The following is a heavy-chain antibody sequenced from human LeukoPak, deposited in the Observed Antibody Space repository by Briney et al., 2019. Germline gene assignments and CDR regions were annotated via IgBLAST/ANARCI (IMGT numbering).Heavy chain of an antibody. CDR2: INPSSGNT. Sequence: ASVKVSCKASGYTFTSYYMHWVRQAPGQGLEWMGIINPSSGNTSFAQKFQGRVTMTRDTSTSTVYMELSSLRSEDTAVYYCARGDYYDSSGYLQFDYWGQGTLVTVSS. J-gene: IGHJ4*02. CDR3: ARGDYYDSSGYLQFDY. D-gene: IGHD3-22*01. CDR1: GYTFTSYY. V-gene: IGHV1-46*01.